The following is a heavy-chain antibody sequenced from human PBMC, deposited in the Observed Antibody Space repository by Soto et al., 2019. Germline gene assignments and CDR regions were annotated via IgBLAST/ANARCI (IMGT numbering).Heavy chain of an antibody. Sequence: QVQLVQSGAEVKKPGSSVKVSCKASGGTFSSYAISWVRQAPGQGLEWMGGIIPIFGTANYAQKFQGRVTITADKSTSTAYMELSSLRSKDTAVYYCARIGGSGYDYYYYGMDVWGQGTTVTVSS. CDR2: IIPIFGTA. CDR3: ARIGGSGYDYYYYGMDV. D-gene: IGHD5-12*01. V-gene: IGHV1-69*06. J-gene: IGHJ6*02. CDR1: GGTFSSYA.